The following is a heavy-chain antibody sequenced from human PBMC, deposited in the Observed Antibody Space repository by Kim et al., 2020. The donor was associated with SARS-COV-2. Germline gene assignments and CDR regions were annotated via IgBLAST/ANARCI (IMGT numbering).Heavy chain of an antibody. Sequence: ETLSLTCTVSGGSISSYYWSWIRQPPGKGLEWIGYIYYSGSTNYNPSLKSRVTISVDTSKNQFSLKLSSVTAADTAVYYCARDLEDPVLGAFYGMDVWGQGTTVTVSS. V-gene: IGHV4-59*13. CDR2: IYYSGST. CDR1: GGSISSYY. CDR3: ARDLEDPVLGAFYGMDV. D-gene: IGHD3-16*01. J-gene: IGHJ6*02.